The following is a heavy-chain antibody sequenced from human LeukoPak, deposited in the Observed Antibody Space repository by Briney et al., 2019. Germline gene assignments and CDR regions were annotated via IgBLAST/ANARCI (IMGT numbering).Heavy chain of an antibody. V-gene: IGHV3-74*01. CDR2: INSDGSST. J-gene: IGHJ4*02. D-gene: IGHD3-10*01. Sequence: QPGGSLRLSCVASGLTFSGYWMEWVRQAPGKGLVWVSRINSDGSSTSYADSVKGRFTISRDNAKNTLYLQMNSLRAEDTAVYYCARALWSNRRSGPIYYFDYWGQGTLVTVSS. CDR1: GLTFSGYW. CDR3: ARALWSNRRSGPIYYFDY.